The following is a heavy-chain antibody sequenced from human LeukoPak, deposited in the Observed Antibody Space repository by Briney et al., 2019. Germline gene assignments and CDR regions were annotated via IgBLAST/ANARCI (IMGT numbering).Heavy chain of an antibody. Sequence: PGGSLRLSCAASGFTFSSYGMHWVRQAPGKGLEWVANIKQDGSEKYYVDSVKGRFTISRDNAKNSLYLQMNSLRAEDTAVYYCGRSGWYPADYYYYGMDVWGQGTTVTVSS. CDR1: GFTFSSYG. CDR2: IKQDGSEK. V-gene: IGHV3-7*01. CDR3: GRSGWYPADYYYYGMDV. J-gene: IGHJ6*02. D-gene: IGHD6-19*01.